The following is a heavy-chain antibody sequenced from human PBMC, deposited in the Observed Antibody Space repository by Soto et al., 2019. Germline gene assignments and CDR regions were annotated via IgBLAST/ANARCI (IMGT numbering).Heavy chain of an antibody. J-gene: IGHJ4*02. CDR3: AANWNFGLNF. CDR1: GFDFSDFH. D-gene: IGHD1-1*01. V-gene: IGHV3-11*03. Sequence: PWGSLRLSCAGSGFDFSDFHISWVRQAPGKGLEWISYISSSLGRTDYADSVKGRFTISRDNAKSSVFLEMSDLRSDDTAVYYCAANWNFGLNFWGQGTLVTVSS. CDR2: ISSSLGRT.